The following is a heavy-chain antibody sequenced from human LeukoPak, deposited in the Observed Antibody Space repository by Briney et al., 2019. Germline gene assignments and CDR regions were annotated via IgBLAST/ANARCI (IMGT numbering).Heavy chain of an antibody. V-gene: IGHV1-69*05. CDR3: ARNAGGIYSYGFYYYYYMEV. CDR2: IIPIFGTA. Sequence: SVKVSCKASGGTFSSYAISWVRQAPGQGLEWMGGIIPIFGTANYAQKFQGRVTIATDESTSTAYVELSSLRSEDTAVYYCARNAGGIYSYGFYYYYYMEVWGKGTTVTVSS. J-gene: IGHJ6*03. D-gene: IGHD5-18*01. CDR1: GGTFSSYA.